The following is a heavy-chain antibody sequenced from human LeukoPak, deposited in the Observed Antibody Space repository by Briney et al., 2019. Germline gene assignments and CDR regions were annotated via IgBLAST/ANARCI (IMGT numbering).Heavy chain of an antibody. CDR2: ISYDGSNK. CDR3: AKDIAAAGTRRLDP. CDR1: GFTFSSYG. J-gene: IGHJ5*02. D-gene: IGHD6-13*01. V-gene: IGHV3-30*18. Sequence: GGPLRLSCAASGFTFSSYGMHWVRQAPGKGLEWVAVISYDGSNKYYADSVKGRFTISRDNSKNTLYLQMNSLRAEDTAVYYCAKDIAAAGTRRLDPWGQGTLVTVSS.